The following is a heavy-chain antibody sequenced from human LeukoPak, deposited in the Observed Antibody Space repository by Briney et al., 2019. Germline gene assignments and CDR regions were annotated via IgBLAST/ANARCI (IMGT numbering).Heavy chain of an antibody. Sequence: PGGSLRLSCAASGFTFSIYGMHWVRQAPAKGLEWVSSISSSSSYIYYADSVKGRFTISRDNAKNSLYLQMNSLRAEDTAVYYCARAAVAGTLVYFQHWGQGTLVTVSS. CDR2: ISSSSSYI. J-gene: IGHJ1*01. CDR1: GFTFSIYG. D-gene: IGHD6-19*01. V-gene: IGHV3-21*01. CDR3: ARAAVAGTLVYFQH.